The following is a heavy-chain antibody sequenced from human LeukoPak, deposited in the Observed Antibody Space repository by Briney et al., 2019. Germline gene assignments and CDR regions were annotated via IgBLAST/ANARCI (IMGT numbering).Heavy chain of an antibody. CDR3: ARYHTGGF. D-gene: IGHD1-14*01. CDR1: GLTFSNYW. V-gene: IGHV3-74*01. CDR2: ISQDGSDT. J-gene: IGHJ4*02. Sequence: PGGSLRLSCEASGLTFSNYWIHWVRHAPGKGLECVSRISQDGSDTIYADSVKGRLTVPRDNAKNTVFLQLSSLKAEDTAVYYCARYHTGGFWGQGRLVTVSS.